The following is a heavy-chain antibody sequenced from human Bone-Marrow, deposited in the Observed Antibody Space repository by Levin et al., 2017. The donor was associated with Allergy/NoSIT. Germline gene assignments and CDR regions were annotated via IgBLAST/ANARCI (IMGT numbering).Heavy chain of an antibody. Sequence: PGESLKISCAASGFTFSTYAMSWVRQAPGEGLEWVSGLDAPGSDTHYVDSVKGRFTISRDNSKNTLYLQMSGLRAEDTAVYYCAKGPFDWLSPEGYFDLWGRGTLVTVSS. J-gene: IGHJ2*01. D-gene: IGHD3-9*01. CDR3: AKGPFDWLSPEGYFDL. CDR1: GFTFSTYA. CDR2: LDAPGSDT. V-gene: IGHV3-23*01.